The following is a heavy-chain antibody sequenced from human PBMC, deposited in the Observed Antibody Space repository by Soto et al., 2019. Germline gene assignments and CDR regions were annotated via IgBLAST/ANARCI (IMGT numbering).Heavy chain of an antibody. CDR1: GYSFTSYW. Sequence: GESLKISCKGSGYSFTSYWIGWVRQMPGKGLEWMGIIYPGDSDTRYSPSFQGQVTISADKSISTAYLQWSSLKASDTAMYYCAKHVSNRGVSFVAFDIWGQGKMVTVSS. D-gene: IGHD2-15*01. J-gene: IGHJ3*02. V-gene: IGHV5-51*01. CDR3: AKHVSNRGVSFVAFDI. CDR2: IYPGDSDT.